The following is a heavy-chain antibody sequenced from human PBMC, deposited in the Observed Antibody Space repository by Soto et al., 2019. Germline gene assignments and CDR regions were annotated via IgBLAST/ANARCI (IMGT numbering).Heavy chain of an antibody. Sequence: GASVKVSCKTSGYTFTNYRITWVRQAPGQGLEWMGWISAYNGNTNYAQKLQGRVTMNTDASTSTAYMELRSLRSDDTAVYYCGVCLRSTSCPEDYWGQGTPVTVSS. D-gene: IGHD2-2*01. CDR1: GYTFTNYR. CDR3: GVCLRSTSCPEDY. CDR2: ISAYNGNT. J-gene: IGHJ4*02. V-gene: IGHV1-18*01.